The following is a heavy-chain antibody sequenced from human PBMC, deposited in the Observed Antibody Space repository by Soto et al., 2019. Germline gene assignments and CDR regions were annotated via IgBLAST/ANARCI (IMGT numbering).Heavy chain of an antibody. CDR2: ISSGSSYI. CDR3: ARGVLSDSGTCY. J-gene: IGHJ4*02. Sequence: LRLSCAASGFTFSSYTMNWVRQAPGKGLEWVSSISSGSSYIYYADSMKGRFTISRDNAKNSLYLQMNSLRAEDTAVYYCARGVLSDSGTCYWGRGTPVTVSS. D-gene: IGHD2-15*01. V-gene: IGHV3-21*01. CDR1: GFTFSSYT.